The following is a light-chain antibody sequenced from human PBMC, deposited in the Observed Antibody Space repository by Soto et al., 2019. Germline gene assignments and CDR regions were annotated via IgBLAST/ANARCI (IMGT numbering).Light chain of an antibody. CDR1: QNVDSNY. CDR3: QQYGSLSWA. V-gene: IGKV3-20*01. CDR2: GAS. Sequence: TQSAAPLSLSPGERATLSCSASQNVDSNYLAWYQQKPGQAPRIIIFGASGRATGIPDRFSGSGSGTDFTLTISRLEPEDFAVYYCQQYGSLSWAFGQGTKVDIK. J-gene: IGKJ1*01.